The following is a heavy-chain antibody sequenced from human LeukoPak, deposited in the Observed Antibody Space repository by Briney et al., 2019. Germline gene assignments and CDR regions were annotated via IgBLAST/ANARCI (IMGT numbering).Heavy chain of an antibody. CDR1: GGSISSYY. J-gene: IGHJ3*02. Sequence: ASETLSLTCTVSGGSISSYYWSWIRQPPGKGLEWIGYIYYSGSTNYNPSLKSRVTISVDTSKNQFSLKLSSVTAADTAVYYCARYSILDAFDIWGQGTMVTVSS. V-gene: IGHV4-59*08. CDR3: ARYSILDAFDI. D-gene: IGHD3-3*02. CDR2: IYYSGST.